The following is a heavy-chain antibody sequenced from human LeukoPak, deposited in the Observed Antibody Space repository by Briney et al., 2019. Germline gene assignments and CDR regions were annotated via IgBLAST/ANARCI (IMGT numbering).Heavy chain of an antibody. J-gene: IGHJ2*01. CDR1: GFGFTTYW. CDR3: ARQAVRTTGTAEYFDL. Sequence: GVSLHISCQGSGFGFTTYWIGWVRQMPGKGLEWMGIIHPGDSDTRYSPSFQGQVTLSADRSNSTAYLQWSNLKASDTAMYYCARQAVRTTGTAEYFDLWGRGTLVTVSS. V-gene: IGHV5-51*01. CDR2: IHPGDSDT. D-gene: IGHD1-26*01.